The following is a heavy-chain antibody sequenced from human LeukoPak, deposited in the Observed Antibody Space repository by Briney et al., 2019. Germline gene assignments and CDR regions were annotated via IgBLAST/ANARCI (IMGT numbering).Heavy chain of an antibody. D-gene: IGHD4-17*01. J-gene: IGHJ4*02. V-gene: IGHV3-7*01. CDR2: INQDGSEK. CDR1: GFTFSTYW. CDR3: ARVGTTVTYYFDY. Sequence: GGSLRLSCAASGFTFSTYWMSWVRQAPGKGLEWVAHINQDGSEKYYVDSVKGRFTISRDSAKNSLYLQMNSLRAEDTAVYYCARVGTTVTYYFDYWGQGTLVTVSS.